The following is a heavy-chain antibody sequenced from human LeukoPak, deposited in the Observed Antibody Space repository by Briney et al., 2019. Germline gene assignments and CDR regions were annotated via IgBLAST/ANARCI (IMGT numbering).Heavy chain of an antibody. J-gene: IGHJ3*02. V-gene: IGHV4-30-4*01. CDR2: IYYSGST. D-gene: IGHD4-23*01. CDR3: ARDEVGGAFDI. CDR1: GGSISSGDYY. Sequence: SETLSLTCTVSGGSISSGDYYWSWIRQPPGKGLEWIGYIYYSGSTYYNPSLKSRVTISVDTSKNQFSLKLSSVTAADTAVYYCARDEVGGAFDIWGQGTMVTVSS.